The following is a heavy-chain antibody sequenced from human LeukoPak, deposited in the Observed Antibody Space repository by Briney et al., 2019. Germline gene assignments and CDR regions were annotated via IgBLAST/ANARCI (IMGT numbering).Heavy chain of an antibody. CDR3: AREDRGYSYGTGWFDP. Sequence: SETLSLTCAVYGGSFSGYYWSWIRQPPGKGLEWIGYIYYSGSTYYNPSLKSRVTISVDTSKNQFSLKLSSVTAADTAVYYCAREDRGYSYGTGWFDPWGQGALVTVSS. V-gene: IGHV4-30-4*08. CDR1: GGSFSGYY. J-gene: IGHJ5*02. CDR2: IYYSGST. D-gene: IGHD5-18*01.